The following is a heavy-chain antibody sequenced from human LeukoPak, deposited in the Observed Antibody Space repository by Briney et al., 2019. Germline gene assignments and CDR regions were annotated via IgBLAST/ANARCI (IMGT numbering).Heavy chain of an antibody. CDR2: IYYSGST. CDR1: GGSISSSSYY. V-gene: IGHV4-39*01. CDR3: ARYYDSSGYSFDY. D-gene: IGHD3-22*01. Sequence: SETLSLTCTVSGGSISSSSYYWGWIRQPPGKGLEWIGSIYYSGSTYYNPSLKSRVTISVDTSKNQFSLKLSSVTAADTAVYYCARYYDSSGYSFDYWGQGTLVTVSS. J-gene: IGHJ4*02.